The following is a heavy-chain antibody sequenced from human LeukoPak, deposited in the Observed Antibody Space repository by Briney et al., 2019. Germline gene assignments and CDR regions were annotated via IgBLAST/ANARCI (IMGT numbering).Heavy chain of an antibody. CDR3: AKGLPYDILEYYFDY. CDR2: ISWNSGSI. J-gene: IGHJ4*02. Sequence: GGSLRLSCAASGFTFDDYAMHWVRQAPGKGLEWVSGISWNSGSIGYADSVKGRFTISRDNAKNSLYLQMNSLRAEDTALYYCAKGLPYDILEYYFDYWGQGTLVTVSS. D-gene: IGHD3-9*01. CDR1: GFTFDDYA. V-gene: IGHV3-9*01.